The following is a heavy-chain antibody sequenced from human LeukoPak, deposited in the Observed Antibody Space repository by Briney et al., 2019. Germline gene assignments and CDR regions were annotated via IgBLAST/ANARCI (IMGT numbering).Heavy chain of an antibody. D-gene: IGHD2-15*01. J-gene: IGHJ4*02. CDR3: ARNLDCSGGSCYSSALQLFDY. Sequence: ASVKVSCKASGYIFTGYYMHWVRQAPGQGLEWMGWINPNSGGTNYAQKFQGRATMTRDTSISTAYMELSRLRSDDTAVYYCARNLDCSGGSCYSSALQLFDYWGQGTLVTVSS. CDR2: INPNSGGT. CDR1: GYIFTGYY. V-gene: IGHV1-2*02.